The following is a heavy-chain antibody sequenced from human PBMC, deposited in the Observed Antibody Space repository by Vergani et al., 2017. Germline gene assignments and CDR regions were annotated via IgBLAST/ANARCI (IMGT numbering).Heavy chain of an antibody. J-gene: IGHJ6*02. V-gene: IGHV1-69*01. D-gene: IGHD3-22*01. Sequence: QVQLVQSGAEVKKPGSSVKVSCKASGGTFSSYAISWVRQAPGQGLEWMGGINPIFGTANYAQKFQGRVTITADESTSTAYMELSSLRSEDTAVYYCASYYYDSSGYYGIYYYGMDVWGQGTTVTVSS. CDR2: INPIFGTA. CDR3: ASYYYDSSGYYGIYYYGMDV. CDR1: GGTFSSYA.